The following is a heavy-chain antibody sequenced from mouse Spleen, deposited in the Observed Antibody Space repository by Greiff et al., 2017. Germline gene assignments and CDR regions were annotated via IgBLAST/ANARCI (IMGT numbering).Heavy chain of an antibody. CDR3: ARENWVTDY. CDR1: GYSITSGYY. Sequence: EVKLQESGPGLVKPSQSLSLTCSVTGYSITSGYYWNWIRQFPGNKLEWMGYISYDGSNNYNPSLKNRISITRDTSKNQFFLKLNSVTTEDTATYYCARENWVTDYWGQGTTLTVSS. CDR2: ISYDGSN. J-gene: IGHJ2*01. V-gene: IGHV3-6*01. D-gene: IGHD2-2*01.